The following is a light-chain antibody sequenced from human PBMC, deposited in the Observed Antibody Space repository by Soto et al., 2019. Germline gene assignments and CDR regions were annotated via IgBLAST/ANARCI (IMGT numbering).Light chain of an antibody. V-gene: IGKV3-11*01. CDR1: QSVSSY. J-gene: IGKJ4*01. CDR3: QHRSNWPLT. CDR2: DAS. Sequence: EIVLPQSPATLSLSPGERATLSCRASQSVSSYLAWYQHKPGQAPTLLIYDASIRATGTPARFSVSGSGTDFTLTISSLEPEDFAVYYCQHRSNWPLTFGGGTKVEIK.